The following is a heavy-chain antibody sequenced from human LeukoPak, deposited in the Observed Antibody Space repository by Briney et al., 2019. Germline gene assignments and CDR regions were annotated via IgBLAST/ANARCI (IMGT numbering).Heavy chain of an antibody. D-gene: IGHD5-24*01. CDR3: AKDRGRRWLQFDY. Sequence: GGSLRLSCAASGFTFDDYAMHWVRQAPGKGLEWVSGISWNSGSIGYADSVKGRFTISRDNAKSSLYLQMNSLRAEDTALYYCAKDRGRRWLQFDYWGQGTLATVSS. V-gene: IGHV3-9*01. CDR1: GFTFDDYA. J-gene: IGHJ4*02. CDR2: ISWNSGSI.